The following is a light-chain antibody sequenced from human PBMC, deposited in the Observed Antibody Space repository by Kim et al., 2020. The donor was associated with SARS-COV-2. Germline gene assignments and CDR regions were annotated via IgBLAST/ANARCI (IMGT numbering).Light chain of an antibody. CDR3: VLYMGSGISM. CDR2: STT. Sequence: GGTVTFTCGLSSGSVTTGYPPSWYQQTPGQAPRTLIYSTTTRSSGVPDRFSGSILGNKAALTITGAQADDESHYYCVLYMGSGISMFGGGSKLTVL. V-gene: IGLV8-61*01. CDR1: SGSVTTGYP. J-gene: IGLJ3*02.